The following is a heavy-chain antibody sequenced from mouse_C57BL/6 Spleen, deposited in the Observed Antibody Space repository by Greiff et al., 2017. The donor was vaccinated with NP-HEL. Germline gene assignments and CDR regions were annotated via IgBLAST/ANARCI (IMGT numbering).Heavy chain of an antibody. J-gene: IGHJ4*01. Sequence: ESGPGLVKPSQSLSLTCSVTGYSITSGYYWNWIRQFPGNKLEWMGYISYDGSNNYNPSLKNRISITRDTSKNQFFLKLNSVTTEDTATYYCARERTAQAPAMDYWGQGTSVTVSS. CDR1: GYSITSGYY. D-gene: IGHD3-2*02. CDR3: ARERTAQAPAMDY. V-gene: IGHV3-6*01. CDR2: ISYDGSN.